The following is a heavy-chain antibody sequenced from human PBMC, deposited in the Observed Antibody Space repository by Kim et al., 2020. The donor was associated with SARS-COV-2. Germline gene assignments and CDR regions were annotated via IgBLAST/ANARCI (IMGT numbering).Heavy chain of an antibody. Sequence: SETLSLTCTVSGGSISSGGYYWSWIRQHPGKGLEWIGYIYYSGSTYYNPSLKSRVTLSVDTSKNQFSLKLSSVTAADTAVYYCARDSDGSGGGGEDAFDIWGQGTMVTVSS. J-gene: IGHJ3*02. CDR1: GGSISSGGYY. D-gene: IGHD3-10*01. V-gene: IGHV4-31*03. CDR2: IYYSGST. CDR3: ARDSDGSGGGGEDAFDI.